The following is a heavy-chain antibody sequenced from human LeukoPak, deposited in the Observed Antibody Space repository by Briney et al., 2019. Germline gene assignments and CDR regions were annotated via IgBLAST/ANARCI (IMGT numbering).Heavy chain of an antibody. CDR3: ASTYSYDSSGYYPFDY. CDR2: ITNNGRST. J-gene: IGHJ4*02. D-gene: IGHD3-22*01. V-gene: IGHV3-64D*06. CDR1: GFTSSRYA. Sequence: GGSLRLSCSASGFTSSRYAMHWVRQPPGKGLEYVSAITNNGRSTYYADSVKGRFTISRDNSKNTLYLQMSSLRAEDTAVYYCASTYSYDSSGYYPFDYWGQGTLVTVPS.